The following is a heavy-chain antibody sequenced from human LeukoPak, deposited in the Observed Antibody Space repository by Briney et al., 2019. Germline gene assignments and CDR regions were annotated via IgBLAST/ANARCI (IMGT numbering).Heavy chain of an antibody. Sequence: ASVKVSCKASGGTFSSYAISWVRQAPGQGLEWMGGIIPIFGTANYAQKFQGRVTITADESTSTAYMELSSLRSEDTAVYYCARDHGDTAMVSDYWGQGTLVTVSS. V-gene: IGHV1-69*13. CDR2: IIPIFGTA. J-gene: IGHJ4*02. CDR1: GGTFSSYA. CDR3: ARDHGDTAMVSDY. D-gene: IGHD5-18*01.